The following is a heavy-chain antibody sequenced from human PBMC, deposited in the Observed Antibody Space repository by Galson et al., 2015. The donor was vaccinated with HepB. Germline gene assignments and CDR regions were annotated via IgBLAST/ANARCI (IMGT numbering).Heavy chain of an antibody. J-gene: IGHJ4*02. D-gene: IGHD3-22*01. CDR1: GFTFSSFG. CDR3: AKAADYYGGSISFLFDY. CDR2: ISNDGSHN. V-gene: IGHV3-30*18. Sequence: SLRHSCAASGFTFSSFGMHWVRQAPGKGLEWVAVISNDGSHNYYTDSVKGRFTISRDNSKKTLFLQMDSLRPEDTAVYYCAKAADYYGGSISFLFDYLGQGTLVTVSS.